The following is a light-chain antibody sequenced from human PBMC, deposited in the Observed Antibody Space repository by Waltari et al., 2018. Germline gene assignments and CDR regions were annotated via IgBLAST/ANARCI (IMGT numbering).Light chain of an antibody. Sequence: DIQMTQSPSSLSASVGDRVTITSPASQSISSYLNWYQHKPGKAPKLLIYAASSLQSGVPSRFSGSGSGTDFTLTISSLQPEDFATYYCQQSYSTPLTFGGGTKVEIK. CDR2: AAS. CDR1: QSISSY. V-gene: IGKV1-39*01. J-gene: IGKJ4*01. CDR3: QQSYSTPLT.